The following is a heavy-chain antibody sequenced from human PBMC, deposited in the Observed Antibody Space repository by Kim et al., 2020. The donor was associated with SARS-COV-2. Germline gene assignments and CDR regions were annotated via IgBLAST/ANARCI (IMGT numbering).Heavy chain of an antibody. Sequence: ASVKVSCKASGFTFTDYGFSWVRQAPGQGLEWMGWISGYSGNTDVAPKFQGRVSMTTDTSTSTAYMDLRSLRSDDSAVYYCARGGGSGWYDYWGQGTLV. D-gene: IGHD6-19*01. CDR1: GFTFTDYG. J-gene: IGHJ4*02. V-gene: IGHV1-18*01. CDR2: ISGYSGNT. CDR3: ARGGGSGWYDY.